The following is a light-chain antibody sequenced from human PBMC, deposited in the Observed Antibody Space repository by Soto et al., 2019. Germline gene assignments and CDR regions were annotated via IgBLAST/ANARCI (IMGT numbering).Light chain of an antibody. CDR2: EVS. CDR1: SSDVGGYNY. V-gene: IGLV2-14*01. CDR3: SSYTSSSTRV. Sequence: QSALTQPASVSGSPGQSITISCTGTSSDVGGYNYVSWYQQHPGKAPKLMIYEVSNRPSGVSNRFSASKSGNTASLTISVLQAEDEADYYFSSYTSSSTRVFGGGTKLPVL. J-gene: IGLJ2*01.